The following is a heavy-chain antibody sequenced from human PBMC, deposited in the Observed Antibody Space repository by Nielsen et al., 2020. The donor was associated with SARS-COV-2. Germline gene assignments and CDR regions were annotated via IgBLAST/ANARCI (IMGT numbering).Heavy chain of an antibody. J-gene: IGHJ6*02. CDR2: IKQDGSEK. V-gene: IGHV3-7*01. CDR3: ARDGSYSGSWYVVYYYYGMDV. CDR1: GFTFSSYW. Sequence: GESLKISCAASGFTFSSYWMSWVRQAPGKGLEWVANIKQDGSEKYYVDSVKGRFTISRDNAKNSLYLQMNSLRAEDTAVYYCARDGSYSGSWYVVYYYYGMDVWGQGTTVTVSS. D-gene: IGHD6-13*01.